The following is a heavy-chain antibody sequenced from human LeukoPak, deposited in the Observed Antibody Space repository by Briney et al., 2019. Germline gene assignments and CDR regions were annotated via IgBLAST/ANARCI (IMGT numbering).Heavy chain of an antibody. CDR2: IAAYNGAT. CDR3: AREDSNSENF. V-gene: IGHV1-18*01. J-gene: IGHJ1*01. Sequence: ASVKVSCKASGYPFTSYGLTWVRQTPGQGLQWMGWIAAYNGATNYAQIFQGRISMTTDTSTNTGYMELRSLTSDDTAVYYCAREDSNSENFWGQGTLVTVSS. D-gene: IGHD2/OR15-2a*01. CDR1: GYPFTSYG.